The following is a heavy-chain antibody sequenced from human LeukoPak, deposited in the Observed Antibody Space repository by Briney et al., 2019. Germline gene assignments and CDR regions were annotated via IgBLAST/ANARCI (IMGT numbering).Heavy chain of an antibody. CDR1: GFTVSSNY. J-gene: IGHJ4*02. Sequence: GSLRLSCVACGFTVSSNYMSWVRQARGKGREWVSVIYSGGSTYYADSDKGRFTICRDNSKNTLYLKMNSLRAEDTAVYYCARGRWFFDYWGQGTLVTVSS. CDR2: IYSGGST. CDR3: ARGRWFFDY. V-gene: IGHV3-66*02. D-gene: IGHD5-24*01.